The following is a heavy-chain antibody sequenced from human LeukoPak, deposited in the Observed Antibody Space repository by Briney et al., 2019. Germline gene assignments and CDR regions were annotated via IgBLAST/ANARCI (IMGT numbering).Heavy chain of an antibody. V-gene: IGHV4-39*01. CDR2: IYYSGST. CDR1: GGSISSSSYY. CDR3: ARSDYSLVLIDY. D-gene: IGHD4-11*01. Sequence: PSETLSLTCTVSGGSISSSSYYWGWIRQPPGKGLEWIGSIYYSGSTYYNPSLKSRVTISVGTSKNQFSLKLSSVTAADTAVYYCARSDYSLVLIDYWGQGTLVTVSS. J-gene: IGHJ4*02.